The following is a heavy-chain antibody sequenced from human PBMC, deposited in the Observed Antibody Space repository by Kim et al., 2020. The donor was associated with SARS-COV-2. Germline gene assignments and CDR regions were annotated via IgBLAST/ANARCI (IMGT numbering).Heavy chain of an antibody. Sequence: GGSLRLSCAASGFTFSSYSMNWVRQAPGKGLEWVSSISSSSSYIYYADSVKGRFTISRDNAKNSLYLQMNSLRAEDTAVYYCARDSPRYVRHSYGYVPYYFDYWGQGTLVTVSS. V-gene: IGHV3-21*01. D-gene: IGHD5-18*01. CDR3: ARDSPRYVRHSYGYVPYYFDY. CDR2: ISSSSSYI. J-gene: IGHJ4*02. CDR1: GFTFSSYS.